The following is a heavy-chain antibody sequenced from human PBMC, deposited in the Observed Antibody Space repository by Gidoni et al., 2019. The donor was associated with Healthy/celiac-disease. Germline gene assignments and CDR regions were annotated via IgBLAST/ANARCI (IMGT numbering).Heavy chain of an antibody. CDR3: ARDHYYYDSGIGY. D-gene: IGHD3-22*01. Sequence: KGRFTISRDNSKNTLYLQMNSLRAEDTAVYYCARDHYYYDSGIGYWGQGTLVTVSS. J-gene: IGHJ4*02. V-gene: IGHV3-30*07.